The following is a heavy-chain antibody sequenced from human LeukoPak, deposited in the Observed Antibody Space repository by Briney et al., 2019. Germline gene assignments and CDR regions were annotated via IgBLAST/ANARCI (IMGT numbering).Heavy chain of an antibody. V-gene: IGHV3-64*01. D-gene: IGHD2-21*01. CDR1: GFNFSNYA. CDR2: ISRSGGDT. J-gene: IGHJ4*02. CDR3: ARIPEY. Sequence: GGSLRLSCVASGFNFSNYAMHWVRQAPGKGLEFVSAISRSGGDTSYGNFVKGRFSIPRDNIRNTVDLQMGALRPEDSGIYYCARIPEYWGQGTLVTVSS.